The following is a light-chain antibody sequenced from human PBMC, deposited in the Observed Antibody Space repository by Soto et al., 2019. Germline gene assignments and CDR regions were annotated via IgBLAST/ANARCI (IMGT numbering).Light chain of an antibody. CDR3: TSYAGSDNGI. CDR2: EVI. V-gene: IGLV2-8*01. CDR1: SSDVGGHNY. Sequence: QSVLTQPPSASGSPGQSVTISCTGTSSDVGGHNYVSWYQQHPGKAPKLLIYEVIQRPSGVPDRFSGSKSGNTASLTVSGLQAEDEADYYCTSYAGSDNGIFGGGTKLTVL. J-gene: IGLJ2*01.